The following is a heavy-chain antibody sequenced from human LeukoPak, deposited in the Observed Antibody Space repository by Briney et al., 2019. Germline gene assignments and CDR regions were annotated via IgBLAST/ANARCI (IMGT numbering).Heavy chain of an antibody. J-gene: IGHJ4*01. CDR1: GGSITNSY. Sequence: SETLSLTCTVSGGSITNSYWSWLRQPVGKGLEWIGRIYRSGTANYNPSLTGRVGISIDTSKNQFSLKLSSVTAADTAVYYCARGSSGWYSIDYWGQGALVTVSS. V-gene: IGHV4-4*07. CDR3: ARGSSGWYSIDY. D-gene: IGHD6-19*01. CDR2: IYRSGTA.